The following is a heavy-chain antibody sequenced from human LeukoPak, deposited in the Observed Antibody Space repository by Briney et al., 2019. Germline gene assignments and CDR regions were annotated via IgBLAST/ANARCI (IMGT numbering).Heavy chain of an antibody. CDR2: ISYDGSNK. Sequence: GGSLRLSCAASGFTFSSYAMHWVRQAPGKGLEWVAVISYDGSNKYYADSVKGRFTISRDNSKNTLYLQMNSLRAEDTAVYYCARDGPGLLWFGELLTYLNAFDIWGQGTMVTVSS. D-gene: IGHD3-10*01. V-gene: IGHV3-30-3*01. J-gene: IGHJ3*02. CDR3: ARDGPGLLWFGELLTYLNAFDI. CDR1: GFTFSSYA.